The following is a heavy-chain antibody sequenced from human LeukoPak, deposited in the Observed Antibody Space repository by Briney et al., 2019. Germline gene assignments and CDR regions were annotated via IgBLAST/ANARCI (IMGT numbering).Heavy chain of an antibody. J-gene: IGHJ4*02. CDR3: VRARYSGSYFEWDY. CDR1: GFTFSSYS. V-gene: IGHV3-21*01. D-gene: IGHD1-26*01. Sequence: GGSLRLSCAASGFTFSSYSMNWVRQAPGKGLEWVSSFSSRSSYIYYADSVKGRFTISRDNAKNSLYLQMNSLRAEDTAVYYCVRARYSGSYFEWDYWGQGTLVTVSS. CDR2: FSSRSSYI.